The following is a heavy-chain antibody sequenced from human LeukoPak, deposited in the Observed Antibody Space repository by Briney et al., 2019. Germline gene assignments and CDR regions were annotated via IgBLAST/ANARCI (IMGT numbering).Heavy chain of an antibody. J-gene: IGHJ5*02. Sequence: PSETLSLTCTVSGGSISSSSYYWGWIRQPPGKGLEWIGSIYYSGSTYYNPSLKSRVTISVDTSKNQFSLKLSSVTAADTAVHYCAREGVHYDILTGYYKGNWFDPWGQGTLVTVSS. V-gene: IGHV4-39*07. CDR3: AREGVHYDILTGYYKGNWFDP. CDR2: IYYSGST. D-gene: IGHD3-9*01. CDR1: GGSISSSSYY.